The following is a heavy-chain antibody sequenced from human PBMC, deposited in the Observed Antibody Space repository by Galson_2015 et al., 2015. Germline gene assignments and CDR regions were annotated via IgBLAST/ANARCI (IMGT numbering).Heavy chain of an antibody. V-gene: IGHV4-30-4*01. CDR3: ARGPKSWLGHHEQYFQH. CDR1: GGSISRGDYY. D-gene: IGHD6-19*01. Sequence: LSLTCTVSGGSISRGDYYWSWLRPPPGKGLEWIGYIYYSGSTYYNPSLKSRVTISVDTSKNQFSLKLSSVTAADTAVYYCARGPKSWLGHHEQYFQHCGQGTLVTVSS. J-gene: IGHJ1*01. CDR2: IYYSGST.